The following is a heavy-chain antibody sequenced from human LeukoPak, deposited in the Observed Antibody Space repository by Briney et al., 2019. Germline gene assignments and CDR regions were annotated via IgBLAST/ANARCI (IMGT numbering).Heavy chain of an antibody. Sequence: GGSLRLSCAASGFTFSSYAMHWVRQAPGKGLEWVAVISYDGSNKYYADSVKGRFTISRDNSKNTLYLQMNSLRAEDTAVYYCARDLGRAVTHLGLGDYWGQGTLVTVSS. V-gene: IGHV3-30-3*01. CDR2: ISYDGSNK. D-gene: IGHD4-17*01. CDR3: ARDLGRAVTHLGLGDY. CDR1: GFTFSSYA. J-gene: IGHJ4*02.